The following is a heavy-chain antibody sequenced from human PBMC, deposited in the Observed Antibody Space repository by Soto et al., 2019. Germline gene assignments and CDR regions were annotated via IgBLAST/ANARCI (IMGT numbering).Heavy chain of an antibody. CDR1: GYTFPSYY. Sequence: VASVKVSCKASGYTFPSYYMHWVRQAPGQGLEWMGIINPSGGSTSYAQKFQGRVTMTRDTSTSTVYMELSSLRSEDTAVYYCASPRAVEYSSSWYLALDYWGQGTLVTVSS. D-gene: IGHD6-13*01. CDR3: ASPRAVEYSSSWYLALDY. J-gene: IGHJ4*02. CDR2: INPSGGST. V-gene: IGHV1-46*01.